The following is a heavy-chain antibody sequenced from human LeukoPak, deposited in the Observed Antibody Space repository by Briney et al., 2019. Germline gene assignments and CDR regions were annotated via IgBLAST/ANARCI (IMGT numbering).Heavy chain of an antibody. Sequence: SETLSLTCTVSGGSISSYYWSWIRQPAGKGREWIGRIYTSGSTNYNPSLKSRVTMSVDTSKNQFSLKLSSVTAADTAVYYCARGTAFCGGDCYVDFWGQGTLVTVSP. CDR2: IYTSGST. CDR1: GGSISSYY. V-gene: IGHV4-4*07. D-gene: IGHD2-21*02. CDR3: ARGTAFCGGDCYVDF. J-gene: IGHJ4*02.